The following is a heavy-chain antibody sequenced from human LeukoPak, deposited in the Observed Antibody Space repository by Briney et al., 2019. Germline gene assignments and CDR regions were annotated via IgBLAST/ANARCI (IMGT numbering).Heavy chain of an antibody. J-gene: IGHJ3*02. Sequence: SETLSLTCAVYGGSFSGYYWSWIRQPPGKGLEWIGEINHSGSTNYNPSLKSRVTISVDTSKNQFSLKLSSVTAADTAVYYCARGGIYYDSSGYRDAFDIWGQGAMVTVSS. V-gene: IGHV4-34*01. D-gene: IGHD3-22*01. CDR2: INHSGST. CDR3: ARGGIYYDSSGYRDAFDI. CDR1: GGSFSGYY.